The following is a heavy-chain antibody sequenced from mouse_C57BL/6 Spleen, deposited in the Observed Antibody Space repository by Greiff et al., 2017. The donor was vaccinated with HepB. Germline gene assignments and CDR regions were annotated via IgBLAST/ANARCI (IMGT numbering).Heavy chain of an antibody. Sequence: VQLQESGPGLVQPSQSLSITCTVSGFSLTSYGVHWVRQSPGKGLEWLGVIWSGGSTDYNAAFISRLSISKDNSKSQVFFKMNSLQADDTAIYYCARDLLPYAMDYWGQGTSVTVSS. D-gene: IGHD2-1*01. CDR2: IWSGGST. V-gene: IGHV2-2*01. J-gene: IGHJ4*01. CDR1: GFSLTSYG. CDR3: ARDLLPYAMDY.